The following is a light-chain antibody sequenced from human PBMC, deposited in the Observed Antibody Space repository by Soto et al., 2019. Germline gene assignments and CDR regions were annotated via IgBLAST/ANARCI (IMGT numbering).Light chain of an antibody. J-gene: IGLJ2*01. CDR2: EVS. Sequence: QSALTQPASVSGSPGQSITISCTGTISDVGGYNYVSWYQQHPDKAPKLMIYEVSNRPSGVSNRFSGSKSGNTASLTISGLQAEDEADYYCSSYTSSSTLVFGGGTKLTVL. CDR3: SSYTSSSTLV. CDR1: ISDVGGYNY. V-gene: IGLV2-14*01.